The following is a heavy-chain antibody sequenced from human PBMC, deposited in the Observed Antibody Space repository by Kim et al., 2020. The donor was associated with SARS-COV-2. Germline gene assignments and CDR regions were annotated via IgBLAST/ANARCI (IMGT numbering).Heavy chain of an antibody. V-gene: IGHV3-30*18. CDR3: AKDRRSWYSTAAFDI. J-gene: IGHJ3*02. D-gene: IGHD6-13*01. CDR2: ISYDGSNK. Sequence: GGSLRLSCAASGFTFSSYGMHWVRQAPGKGLEWVAVISYDGSNKYYADSVKGRFTISRDNSKNTLYLQMNSLRAEDTAVYYCAKDRRSWYSTAAFDIWGQGTMVTVSS. CDR1: GFTFSSYG.